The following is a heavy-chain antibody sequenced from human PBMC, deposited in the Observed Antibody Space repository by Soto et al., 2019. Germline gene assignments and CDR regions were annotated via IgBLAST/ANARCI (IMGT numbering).Heavy chain of an antibody. Sequence: GGSLRLSCAVSDLTFSDAWMNWVRQAPGKGLEWVGRIKGKTDGETTVYAAPVQGRFTISRDDSKNTVFLQMNSLKTEDTAVYYCTTGSDPLIWGQGTLVPVSS. CDR1: DLTFSDAW. D-gene: IGHD2-8*01. J-gene: IGHJ4*02. CDR3: TTGSDPLI. V-gene: IGHV3-15*07. CDR2: IKGKTDGETT.